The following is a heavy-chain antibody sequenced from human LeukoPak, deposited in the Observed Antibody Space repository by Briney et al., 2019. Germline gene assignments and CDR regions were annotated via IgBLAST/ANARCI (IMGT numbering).Heavy chain of an antibody. CDR2: IIPIFGTA. J-gene: IGHJ1*01. CDR3: ARLSVDGYFQH. Sequence: SVKVSCKASGGTFSSYAISWVRQAPGQGLEWMGGIIPIFGTANYAQKFQGRVTITTDESTSTAYMERSSLRSEDTAVYYCARLSVDGYFQHWSQGTLVTVSS. D-gene: IGHD6-19*01. CDR1: GGTFSSYA. V-gene: IGHV1-69*05.